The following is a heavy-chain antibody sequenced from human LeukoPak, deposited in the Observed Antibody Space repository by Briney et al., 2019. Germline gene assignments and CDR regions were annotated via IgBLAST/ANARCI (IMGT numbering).Heavy chain of an antibody. D-gene: IGHD2-2*01. CDR2: IYYSGST. CDR1: GGSISSYY. Sequence: SETLSLTCTVSGGSISSYYWSWIRQPPGKGLEWIGYIYYSGSTNYNASLKSRATISLDTSKNQFSLKLSSVTAADTAVYYCARVGARYCSSTSCSPDAFDIWGQGTMVTVSS. J-gene: IGHJ3*02. CDR3: ARVGARYCSSTSCSPDAFDI. V-gene: IGHV4-59*01.